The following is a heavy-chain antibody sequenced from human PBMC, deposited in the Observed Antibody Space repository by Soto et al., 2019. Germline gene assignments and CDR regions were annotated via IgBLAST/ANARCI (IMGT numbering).Heavy chain of an antibody. CDR3: ARDLSSGWPYYYYYGMDV. V-gene: IGHV4-59*01. D-gene: IGHD6-19*01. CDR1: GGSISSYY. J-gene: IGHJ6*02. CDR2: IYYSGST. Sequence: PSETLSLTCTVSGGSISSYYWSWIRQPPGKGLEWIGYIYYSGSTNYNPSLKSRVTISVDTSKNQFSLKLSSVTAADTAVYYCARDLSSGWPYYYYYGMDVWGQGTTVTVSS.